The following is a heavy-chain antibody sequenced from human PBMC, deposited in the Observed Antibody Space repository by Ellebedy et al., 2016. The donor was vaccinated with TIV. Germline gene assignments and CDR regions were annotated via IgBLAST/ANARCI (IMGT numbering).Heavy chain of an antibody. CDR3: AHITPERGYYGSGSYYNL. J-gene: IGHJ4*02. CDR2: IYWNDDK. CDR1: GFSLSTSGVG. V-gene: IGHV2-5*01. Sequence: SGPTLVKPTQTLTLTCTFSGFSLSTSGVGVGWIRQPPGKALEWLALIYWNDDKRYSPSLKSRLTITKDTSKNQVVLTMTNMDPVDTATYYCAHITPERGYYGSGSYYNLWGQGTLVTVSS. D-gene: IGHD3-10*01.